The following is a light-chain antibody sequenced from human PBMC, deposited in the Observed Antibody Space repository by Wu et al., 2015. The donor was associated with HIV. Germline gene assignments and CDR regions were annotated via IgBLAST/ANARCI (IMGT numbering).Light chain of an antibody. CDR2: NAS. J-gene: IGKJ1*01. V-gene: IGKV3-20*01. Sequence: EIVLTQSPATLSLSPGERATLSCRASQSVGSYLAWYQKKPGQAPRLLIYNASDRATGIPDRFSGSGSGTDFTLTISRLEPEDFAVYYCQQYGSSLWTFGQGTKVEIK. CDR3: QQYGSSLWT. CDR1: QSVGSY.